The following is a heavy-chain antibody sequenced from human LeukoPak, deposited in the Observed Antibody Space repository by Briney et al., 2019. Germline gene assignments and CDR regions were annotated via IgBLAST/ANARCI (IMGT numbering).Heavy chain of an antibody. Sequence: GGSLRLSCAASGFTFSSYAMSWVRQAPGKGLEWVSAISGSGGSTYYADSVKGRFTISRDNSKNTLYLQMNSLRAEDTAVYYCAKDTSVRYDFWSGSPRAFDYWGQGTLVTVSS. CDR1: GFTFSSYA. V-gene: IGHV3-23*01. D-gene: IGHD3-3*01. CDR2: ISGSGGST. J-gene: IGHJ4*02. CDR3: AKDTSVRYDFWSGSPRAFDY.